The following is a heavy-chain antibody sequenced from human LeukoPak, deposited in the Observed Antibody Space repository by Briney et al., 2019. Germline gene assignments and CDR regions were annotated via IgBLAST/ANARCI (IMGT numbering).Heavy chain of an antibody. Sequence: GEPLKISCKGSGYSFTSYWIGWVRQMPGKVLEWMGIIYPGDSDTRYSPSFQGQVTISADKSISTAYLQWSSLKASDTAMYYCARPRFYGEGGSTSDYYYMDVWGKGTTVTVSS. J-gene: IGHJ6*03. CDR3: ARPRFYGEGGSTSDYYYMDV. CDR1: GYSFTSYW. D-gene: IGHD2-2*01. V-gene: IGHV5-51*01. CDR2: IYPGDSDT.